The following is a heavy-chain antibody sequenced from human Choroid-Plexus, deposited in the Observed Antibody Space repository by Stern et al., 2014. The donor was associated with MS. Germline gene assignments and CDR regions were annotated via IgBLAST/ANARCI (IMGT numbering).Heavy chain of an antibody. D-gene: IGHD4-17*01. CDR1: DVSIREHS. CDR2: VYSAGGK. Sequence: QLQESGPRLVKTSETLSLICNVSDVSIREHSYNWIRQSAAKGLEWIGRVYSAGGKNINPSRKSRVTMSLDTSKNEVSLKMRSLTAADTAVYYCARDIPDYGDYERAFDIWGPGIMVTVS. V-gene: IGHV4-4*07. CDR3: ARDIPDYGDYERAFDI. J-gene: IGHJ3*02.